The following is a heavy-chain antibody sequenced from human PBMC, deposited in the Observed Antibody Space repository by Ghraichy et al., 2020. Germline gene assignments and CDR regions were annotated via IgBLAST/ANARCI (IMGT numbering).Heavy chain of an antibody. CDR1: GFTFSSYS. CDR2: ISSSSSYI. V-gene: IGHV3-21*01. CDR3: AREEGYSGSY. J-gene: IGHJ4*02. D-gene: IGHD1-26*01. Sequence: GESLNISCAASGFTFSSYSMNWVRQAPGKGLEWVSSISSSSSYIYYADSVKGRFTISRDNAKNSLYLQMNSLRAEDTAVYYCAREEGYSGSYWGQGTLVTVSS.